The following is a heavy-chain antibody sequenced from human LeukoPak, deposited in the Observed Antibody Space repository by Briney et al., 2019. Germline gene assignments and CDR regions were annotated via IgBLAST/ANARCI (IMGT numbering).Heavy chain of an antibody. CDR2: INPNSGGT. CDR3: ARVVADCSGGSCYSGRSAYNWFDP. V-gene: IGHV1-2*02. CDR1: GYTFTGYY. J-gene: IGHJ5*02. Sequence: ASVKVSCKASGYTFTGYYMHWVRQAPGQGLEWMGWINPNSGGTNYAQKFQGRVTMTRDTSISTAYMELSRLRSDDTAVYYCARVVADCSGGSCYSGRSAYNWFDPWGQGTLVNVSS. D-gene: IGHD2-15*01.